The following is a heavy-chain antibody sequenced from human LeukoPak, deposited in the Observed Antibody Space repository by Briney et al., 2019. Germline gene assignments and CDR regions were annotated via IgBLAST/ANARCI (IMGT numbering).Heavy chain of an antibody. CDR2: VSFVGNNK. CDR1: GFTFSSFT. D-gene: IGHD2-2*01. J-gene: IGHJ4*02. CDR3: AKDGAYCSSTSCYYFDY. V-gene: IGHV3-30-3*01. Sequence: RAGGSLRLSCTASGFTFSSFTMHWGRQAPGKGLEWVAVVSFVGNNKYFADSVKGRFTISRDNSKNTLYLQMNSLRAEDTAVYYCAKDGAYCSSTSCYYFDYWGQGTLVTVSS.